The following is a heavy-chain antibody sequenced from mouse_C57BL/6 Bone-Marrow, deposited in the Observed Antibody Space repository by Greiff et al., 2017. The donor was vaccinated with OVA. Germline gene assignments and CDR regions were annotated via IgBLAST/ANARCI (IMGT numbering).Heavy chain of an antibody. Sequence: QVQLQQPGAELVKPGASVKMSCKASGYTFTSYWITWVKQRPGQGLEWIGDIYPGSGSTNYNEKFKSKATLTVDTSFSTAYMQLSSLTSEDSAVYYCARRGIGSSYAWFAYWGQGTLVTVSA. CDR3: ARRGIGSSYAWFAY. V-gene: IGHV1-55*01. D-gene: IGHD1-1*01. CDR2: IYPGSGST. J-gene: IGHJ3*01. CDR1: GYTFTSYW.